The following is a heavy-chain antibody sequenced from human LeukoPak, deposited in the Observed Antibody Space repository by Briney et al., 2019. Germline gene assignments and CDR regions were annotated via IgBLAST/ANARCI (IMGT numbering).Heavy chain of an antibody. J-gene: IGHJ6*03. V-gene: IGHV1-18*01. CDR3: ARDSKRLGDFWSGYYIYYYYYYMDV. Sequence: ASVKVSCKASGYTFTSYGISWVRQAPGQGLEWMGWISAYNGNTNYAQKLQGRVTMTTDTSTSTAYMELRSLRSDDTAVYYCARDSKRLGDFWSGYYIYYYYYYMDVWGKGTTVTVSS. D-gene: IGHD3-3*01. CDR1: GYTFTSYG. CDR2: ISAYNGNT.